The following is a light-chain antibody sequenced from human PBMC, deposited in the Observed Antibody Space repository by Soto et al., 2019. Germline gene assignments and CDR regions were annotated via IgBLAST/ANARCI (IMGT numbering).Light chain of an antibody. J-gene: IGLJ3*02. CDR3: TSYAGSNIWV. V-gene: IGLV2-8*01. CDR1: SSDVGAYNY. Sequence: QSVLTQPPSASGSPGQSVTISCTGTSSDVGAYNYVSWYQQYPGKAPKLMIYQVNXRPSXXXXXXSGSKSGKTASLTVSGXXXXXXXXXHCTSYAGSNIWVFGGGTKLTVL. CDR2: QVN.